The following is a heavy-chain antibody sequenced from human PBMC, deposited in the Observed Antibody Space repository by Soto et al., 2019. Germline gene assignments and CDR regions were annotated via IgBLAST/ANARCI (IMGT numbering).Heavy chain of an antibody. CDR2: IYYSGST. V-gene: IGHV4-59*01. CDR3: ARAGSSGYYYTSYWFDP. CDR1: GGSISSYY. Sequence: KTSETLSLTCTVSGGSISSYYWSWIRQPPGKGLEWIGYIYYSGSTNYNPSLKSRVTISVDTSKNQFSLKLSSVTAADTAVYYCARAGSSGYYYTSYWFDPWGQGTLVTVSS. D-gene: IGHD3-22*01. J-gene: IGHJ5*02.